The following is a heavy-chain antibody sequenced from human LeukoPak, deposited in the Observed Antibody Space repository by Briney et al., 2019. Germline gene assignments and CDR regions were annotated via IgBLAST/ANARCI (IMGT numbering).Heavy chain of an antibody. CDR1: GGSVSSSSYY. D-gene: IGHD2-8*01. V-gene: IGHV4-39*01. J-gene: IGHJ5*02. CDR3: ARQTLPVLTPFDP. CDR2: IYYTGST. Sequence: SSETLSLTCTVSGGSVSSSSYYWGWIRQPPGKGLEWIGSIYYTGSTYYNPSLKSRVTMSVDTSKNLFSLELSSVTAADTAVYYCARQTLPVLTPFDPWGQGTLVTVSS.